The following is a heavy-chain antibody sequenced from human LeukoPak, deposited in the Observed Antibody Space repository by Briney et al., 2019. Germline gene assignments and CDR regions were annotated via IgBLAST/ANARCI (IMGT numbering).Heavy chain of an antibody. J-gene: IGHJ3*02. CDR1: GFTFSSYW. Sequence: GGYLRLSCAASGFTFSSYWMSWVRQAPGKGLEWVANIKQDGSEKYYVDSVKGRFTISRDNAKNSLYLQMNSLRAEDTAVYYCARADIVATTTDAFDIWGQGTMVTVSS. CDR2: IKQDGSEK. CDR3: ARADIVATTTDAFDI. D-gene: IGHD5-12*01. V-gene: IGHV3-7*03.